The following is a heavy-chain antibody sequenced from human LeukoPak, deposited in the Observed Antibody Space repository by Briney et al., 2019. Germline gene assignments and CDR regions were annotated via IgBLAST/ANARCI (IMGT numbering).Heavy chain of an antibody. V-gene: IGHV3-30-3*01. D-gene: IGHD5-18*01. J-gene: IGHJ4*02. CDR2: ISYNGVNK. Sequence: GRSLTLSCAASGFTFSDYAMHWVRQAPGKGPEWVTLISYNGVNKYYADSVKGRFTISRDNSKNTLYLQMDSLRAEDTAVYYCARSPGLIQLWYYFDYWGQGTLVTVSS. CDR3: ARSPGLIQLWYYFDY. CDR1: GFTFSDYA.